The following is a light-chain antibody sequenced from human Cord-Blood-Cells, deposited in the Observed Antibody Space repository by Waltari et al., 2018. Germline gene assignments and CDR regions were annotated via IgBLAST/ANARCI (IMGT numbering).Light chain of an antibody. J-gene: IGKJ4*01. Sequence: EIVLTQSPGTLSLSPGERATLSCRASQSVSSSHLAWYQQKPGQAPRLLIYGASSRATGIPDRFSGSGSGTEFTLTISRLEPEDFAVYYCQQYGSSPQGTFGGGTKVEIK. CDR1: QSVSSSH. CDR2: GAS. V-gene: IGKV3-20*01. CDR3: QQYGSSPQGT.